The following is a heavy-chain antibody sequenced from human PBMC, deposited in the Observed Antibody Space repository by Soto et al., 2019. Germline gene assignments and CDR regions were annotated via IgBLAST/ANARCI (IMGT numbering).Heavy chain of an antibody. D-gene: IGHD3-22*01. CDR1: GFSFSSYD. Sequence: EVQLVESGGGLVQPGGSLRVSCVASGFSFSSYDTHWVRQTTGKGLEWVSGIGVAGDTFYRGSVKGRFTISRENGKNSLHLQMNSLRAGDTAVYYCARGAPGTYDSSSFDYWGQGTLVTVSS. CDR2: IGVAGDT. J-gene: IGHJ4*02. V-gene: IGHV3-13*01. CDR3: ARGAPGTYDSSSFDY.